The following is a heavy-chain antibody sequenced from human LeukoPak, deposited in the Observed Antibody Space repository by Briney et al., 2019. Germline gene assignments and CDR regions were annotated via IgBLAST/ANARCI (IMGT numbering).Heavy chain of an antibody. D-gene: IGHD2-2*01. Sequence: SETLSLTCTVSGGSISSSSYYWGWIRQPPGKGLEWIGSIYYSGSTYYNPSLKSRVTISVDTSKNQFSLKLSSVTAADTAVYYCARHGSRPAARNFPVWGQGTLVTVSS. J-gene: IGHJ4*02. CDR2: IYYSGST. CDR3: ARHGSRPAARNFPV. CDR1: GGSISSSSYY. V-gene: IGHV4-39*01.